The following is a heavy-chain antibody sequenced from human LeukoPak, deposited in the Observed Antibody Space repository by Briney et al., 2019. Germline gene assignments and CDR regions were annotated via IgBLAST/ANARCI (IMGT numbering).Heavy chain of an antibody. Sequence: GASVKVSCKVSGYTLTELSMHWVRQAPGPGREWMGGFDLEDGETIYAQQFQGRVTMTEDTSTDTAYMELSSLRSEDTAVYYFATVSYYYGSGSPFDYWGQGTLVTVSS. CDR1: GYTLTELS. V-gene: IGHV1-24*01. CDR3: ATVSYYYGSGSPFDY. J-gene: IGHJ4*02. CDR2: FDLEDGET. D-gene: IGHD3-10*01.